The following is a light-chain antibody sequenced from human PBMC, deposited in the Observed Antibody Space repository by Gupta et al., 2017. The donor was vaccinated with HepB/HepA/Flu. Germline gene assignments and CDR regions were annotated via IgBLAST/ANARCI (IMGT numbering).Light chain of an antibody. CDR2: SAS. CDR3: QHYGSYAWM. Sequence: EIVLTQSPGTLSLSPGERATLSCRASQYVSSTYLAWYQQRPGQAPRLLIYSASNRATGIPDRVSGSGSGTDCTLTISRLEPEDFAVDYCQHYGSYAWMFGQGNEVEIK. V-gene: IGKV3-20*01. CDR1: QYVSSTY. J-gene: IGKJ1*01.